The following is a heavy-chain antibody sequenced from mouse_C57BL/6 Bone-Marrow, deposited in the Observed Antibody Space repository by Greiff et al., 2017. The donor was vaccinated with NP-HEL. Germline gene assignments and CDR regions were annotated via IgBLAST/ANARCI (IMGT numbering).Heavy chain of an antibody. J-gene: IGHJ2*01. V-gene: IGHV1-69*01. D-gene: IGHD2-2*01. CDR1: GYTFTSYW. CDR3: ARSSYYGYDGFDY. CDR2: IDPSDSYT. Sequence: QVQLKQPGAELVMPGASVKLSCKASGYTFTSYWMHWVKQRPGQGLEWIGEIDPSDSYTNYNQKFKGKSTLTVDKSSSTAYMQLSSLTSEDSAVYYCARSSYYGYDGFDYWGQGTTLTVSS.